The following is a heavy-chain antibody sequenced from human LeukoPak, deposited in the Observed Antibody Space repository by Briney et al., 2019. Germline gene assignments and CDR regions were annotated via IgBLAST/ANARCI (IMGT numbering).Heavy chain of an antibody. CDR2: INPNSGTT. CDR3: ARRATYYYGSGSSTTFDP. D-gene: IGHD3-10*01. Sequence: GASVKVSCKASGYTFTDYYMHWVRQAPGQGPEWMGRINPNSGTTNYAQKFQGRVTITTDESTSTAYMELSSLRSEDTAVYYCARRATYYYGSGSSTTFDPWGQGTLVTVSS. CDR1: GYTFTDYY. V-gene: IGHV1-2*06. J-gene: IGHJ5*02.